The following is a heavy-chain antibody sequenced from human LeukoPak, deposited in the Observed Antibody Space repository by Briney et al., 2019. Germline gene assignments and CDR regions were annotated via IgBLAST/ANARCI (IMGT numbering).Heavy chain of an antibody. CDR2: IYYSGST. CDR3: ASLGYCSSTSCTNTGFDY. CDR1: GGSISSYY. D-gene: IGHD2-2*01. V-gene: IGHV4-59*12. Sequence: SETLSLTCTVSGGSISSYYWSWIRQPPGKGLEWIGYIYYSGSTNYNPSLKSRVTISVDTSKNQFSLKLSSVTAADTAVYYCASLGYCSSTSCTNTGFDYWGQGTLVTVSS. J-gene: IGHJ4*02.